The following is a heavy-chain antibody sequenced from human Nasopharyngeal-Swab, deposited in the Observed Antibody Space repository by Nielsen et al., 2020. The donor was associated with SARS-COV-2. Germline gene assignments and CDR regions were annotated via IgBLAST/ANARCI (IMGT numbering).Heavy chain of an antibody. CDR1: GYTFTNYY. V-gene: IGHV1-2*04. CDR2: INPNSGGT. D-gene: IGHD2-21*02. CDR3: ARSHIVVVTDAFDI. Sequence: ASVKVSCKPSGYTFTNYYMHWVRQAPGQGLEWMGWINPNSGGTNYAQKFQGWVTMTRDTSISTAYMELSRLRSDDTAVYYCARSHIVVVTDAFDIWGQGTMVTVSS. J-gene: IGHJ3*02.